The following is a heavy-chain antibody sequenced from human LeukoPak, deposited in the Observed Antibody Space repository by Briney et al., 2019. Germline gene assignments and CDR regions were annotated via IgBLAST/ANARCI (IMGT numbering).Heavy chain of an antibody. CDR3: ARDLDQYSGRFGGFGHDF. Sequence: VASVKVSCKASGYTLTNYGINWVRQAPGQGLEWMGWISAYNGNTNYAQKLQGRVTMTTDTSTSTAYMELRSLRSDDTAVYYCARDLDQYSGRFGGFGHDFWGQGTLVTVSS. J-gene: IGHJ4*02. CDR2: ISAYNGNT. CDR1: GYTLTNYG. D-gene: IGHD1-26*01. V-gene: IGHV1-18*01.